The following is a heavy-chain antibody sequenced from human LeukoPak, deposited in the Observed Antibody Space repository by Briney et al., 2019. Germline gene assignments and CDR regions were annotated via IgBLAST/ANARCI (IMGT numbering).Heavy chain of an antibody. CDR2: IYYSGST. V-gene: IGHV4-59*12. CDR1: SGSISSYY. D-gene: IGHD3-22*01. J-gene: IGHJ3*02. Sequence: SETLSLTCTVSSGSISSYYWSWIRQPPGKGLEWIGYIYYSGSTNYNPSLKSRVTISVDTSKNQFSLKLSSVTAADTAVYYCARDSPTYYYDSSGAFDIWGQGTMVTVSS. CDR3: ARDSPTYYYDSSGAFDI.